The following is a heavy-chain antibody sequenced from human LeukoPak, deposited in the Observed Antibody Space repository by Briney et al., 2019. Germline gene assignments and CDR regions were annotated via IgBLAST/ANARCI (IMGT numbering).Heavy chain of an antibody. J-gene: IGHJ5*02. CDR1: GGTFSSYT. V-gene: IGHV1-69*02. D-gene: IGHD3-3*01. Sequence: ASVKVSCKASGGTFSSYTISWVRRAPGQGLEWMGRIIPILGIANYAQKFQGRVTITADKSTSTAYMELSGLRSEDTAVYYCARGRDGVVTFPWGQGTLVTVSS. CDR2: IIPILGIA. CDR3: ARGRDGVVTFP.